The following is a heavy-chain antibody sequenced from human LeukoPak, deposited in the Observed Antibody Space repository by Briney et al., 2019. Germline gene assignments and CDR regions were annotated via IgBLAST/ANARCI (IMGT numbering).Heavy chain of an antibody. CDR1: GFTFTDYT. D-gene: IGHD3-16*01. V-gene: IGHV3-30-3*01. CDR3: ARDRSYTRRFGVDV. Sequence: PGRSLRLSCVVSGFTFTDYTIHWVRQAPGKGLEWVAAASYDGVNEYYPDSVKGRFTISRVHSKKTVYLQMNSLTVDDTAVYYCARDRSYTRRFGVDVWGQGTTVTV. J-gene: IGHJ6*02. CDR2: ASYDGVNE.